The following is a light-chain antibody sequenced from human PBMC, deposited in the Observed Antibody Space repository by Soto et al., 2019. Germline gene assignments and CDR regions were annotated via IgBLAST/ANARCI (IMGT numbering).Light chain of an antibody. Sequence: QSALTQPASVSGSHGQSITISCTGTSSDVGGYDYVSWFQQYPGKAPSLMLYDVYRRPSGVSYRFSGSKSGNTASLTISGLQAEDEADYYCSSYTTTSTVVFGGGTKLTVL. CDR2: DVY. CDR1: SSDVGGYDY. V-gene: IGLV2-14*01. J-gene: IGLJ2*01. CDR3: SSYTTTSTVV.